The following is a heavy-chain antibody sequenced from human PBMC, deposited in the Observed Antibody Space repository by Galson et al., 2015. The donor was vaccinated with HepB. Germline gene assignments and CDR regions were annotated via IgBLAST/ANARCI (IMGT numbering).Heavy chain of an antibody. Sequence: SLRLSCAVSGFIFSDSGMHWVRQGPGQGPQWVAAISSDGGNKLYADSVRGRFTVSRDNSNNTLFLQMNSLKPEDTAVYSCAKGAYRNILMSGGWFDPWGQGTLVIVSS. CDR2: ISSDGGNK. J-gene: IGHJ5*02. V-gene: IGHV3-33*05. D-gene: IGHD3-10*02. CDR3: AKGAYRNILMSGGWFDP. CDR1: GFIFSDSG.